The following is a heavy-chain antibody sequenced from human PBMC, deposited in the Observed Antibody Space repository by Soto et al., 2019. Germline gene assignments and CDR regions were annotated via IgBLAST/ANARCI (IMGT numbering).Heavy chain of an antibody. CDR1: GFIFSSYA. CDR2: ISYDGSNK. D-gene: IGHD6-19*01. CDR3: AKDQGSNGCYYFDY. J-gene: IGHJ4*02. Sequence: QVQLVESGGGVVQPGRSLRLSCAASGFIFSSYAMHWVRQAPGKGLEWVAVISYDGSNKYYADSVKGRFTISRDNSKNTLYLQMDSLRDDDTAVYYCAKDQGSNGCYYFDYWGQGTLVTVSS. V-gene: IGHV3-30*18.